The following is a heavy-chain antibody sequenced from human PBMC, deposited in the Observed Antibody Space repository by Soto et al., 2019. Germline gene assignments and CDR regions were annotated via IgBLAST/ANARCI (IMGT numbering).Heavy chain of an antibody. V-gene: IGHV3-15*07. CDR1: GFTFINAW. CDR2: IKSKPAGGTA. CDR3: TTLGYWSGGSYYSLDN. J-gene: IGHJ4*02. Sequence: EVQLVESGGGLVKPGKSLRLSCAASGFTFINAWMNWVRQAPGKGLEWVGRIKSKPAGGTADYAAHVEGRFTISRDDSKDTVYLQMNSLETEDTAVYYCTTLGYWSGGSYYSLDNWGQGTLVTVSS. D-gene: IGHD2-15*01.